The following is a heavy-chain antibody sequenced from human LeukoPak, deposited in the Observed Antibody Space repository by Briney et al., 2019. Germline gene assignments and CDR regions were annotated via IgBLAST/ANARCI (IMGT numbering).Heavy chain of an antibody. CDR1: GFTFSDHF. CDR3: ASIRGTFGY. CDR2: TRNKANSYIT. D-gene: IGHD3-10*01. Sequence: GGSLGLSCAASGFTFSDHFLDWVRQAPGKGLEWVGRTRNKANSYITEYAASVKGRFTISRDDSKNSLYLQMSSLKTDDTAMYYCASIRGTFGYWGQGTLVSVSS. J-gene: IGHJ4*02. V-gene: IGHV3-72*01.